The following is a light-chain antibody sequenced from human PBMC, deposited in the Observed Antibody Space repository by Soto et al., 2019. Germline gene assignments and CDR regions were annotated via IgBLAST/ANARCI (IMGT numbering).Light chain of an antibody. CDR2: WAP. J-gene: IGKJ1*01. CDR3: QQYYSTPWT. CDR1: QSVFSNSNNKKY. V-gene: IGKV4-1*01. Sequence: DIVMTQSADSLAVSLGERATINCKSSQSVFSNSNNKKYLAWYQQKPGQPPKLLIHWAPIRESEVPDRFSGSGSGTDFTLTINSLQAEDVAVYYCQQYYSTPWTFGQGTKVEIK.